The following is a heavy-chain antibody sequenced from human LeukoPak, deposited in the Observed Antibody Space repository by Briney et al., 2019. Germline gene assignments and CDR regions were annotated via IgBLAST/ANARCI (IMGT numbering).Heavy chain of an antibody. CDR1: GFTFSSYS. CDR3: ARQYYYDSSGYYYPHVEVDY. V-gene: IGHV3-21*01. Sequence: GGSLRLSCAASGFTFSSYSMKWVRQAPGKELEWVSSISSSSSYIYYADSVKGRFTISRDNAKNSLYLQMNSLRAEDTAVYYCARQYYYDSSGYYYPHVEVDYWGQGTLVTVSS. CDR2: ISSSSSYI. D-gene: IGHD3-22*01. J-gene: IGHJ4*02.